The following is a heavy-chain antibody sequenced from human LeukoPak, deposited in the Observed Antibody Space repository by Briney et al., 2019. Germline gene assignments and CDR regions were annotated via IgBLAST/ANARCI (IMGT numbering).Heavy chain of an antibody. J-gene: IGHJ4*02. Sequence: SETLSLTCAVYGGSFSGYYWSWIRQPPGKGLEWIGEINHSGSTNYNPSLKSRVTIPVDTSKNQFSLKLSSVTAADTAVYYCARSIVVSSDYFDYWGQGTLVTVSS. D-gene: IGHD3-22*01. CDR2: INHSGST. CDR1: GGSFSGYY. V-gene: IGHV4-34*01. CDR3: ARSIVVSSDYFDY.